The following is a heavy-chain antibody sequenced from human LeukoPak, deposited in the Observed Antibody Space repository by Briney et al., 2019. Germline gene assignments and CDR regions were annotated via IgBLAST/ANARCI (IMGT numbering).Heavy chain of an antibody. J-gene: IGHJ4*02. CDR1: GGSISSSSYY. CDR3: ARHMSSSWYDY. CDR2: IYYSGST. D-gene: IGHD6-13*01. Sequence: TSETLSLTCTVSGGSISSSSYYWGWIRQPPGKGLEWIGSIYYSGSTYYNPSLKSRVTISVDTSKNQFSLKLSSVTAADTAVYYCARHMSSSWYDYWGQGTLVTVSS. V-gene: IGHV4-39*01.